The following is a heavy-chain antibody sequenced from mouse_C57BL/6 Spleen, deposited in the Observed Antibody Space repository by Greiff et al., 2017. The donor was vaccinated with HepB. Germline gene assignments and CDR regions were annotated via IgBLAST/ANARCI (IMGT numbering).Heavy chain of an antibody. J-gene: IGHJ1*03. D-gene: IGHD4-1*01. V-gene: IGHV1-69*01. Sequence: QVQLQQPGAELVMPGASVKLSCKASGYTFTSYWMHWVKQRPGQGLEWIGEIDPSDSYTNYNQKFKGKSTLTVDKSSSTAYMQLSSLTSEDSAVYYCARRGLGPLYWYFDVWGTGTTVTVSS. CDR3: ARRGLGPLYWYFDV. CDR1: GYTFTSYW. CDR2: IDPSDSYT.